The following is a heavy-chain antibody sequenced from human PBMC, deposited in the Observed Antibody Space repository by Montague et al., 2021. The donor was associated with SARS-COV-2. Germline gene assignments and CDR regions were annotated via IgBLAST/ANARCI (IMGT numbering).Heavy chain of an antibody. Sequence: SLRLSCAASRLPFNGYAMHWVRQAPGKGLEWLTFISHDESNHRYADSVKGRFTISRDNSKNTLYQQMDSLRPEDTAVYYCAREGYRSWSFYIDYWGQGTLVTVSS. CDR3: AREGYRSWSFYIDY. J-gene: IGHJ4*01. CDR1: RLPFNGYA. V-gene: IGHV3-30*04. D-gene: IGHD3-16*02. CDR2: ISHDESNH.